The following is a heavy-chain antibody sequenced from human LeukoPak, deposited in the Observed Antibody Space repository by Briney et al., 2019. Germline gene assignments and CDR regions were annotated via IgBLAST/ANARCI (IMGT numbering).Heavy chain of an antibody. CDR3: ARDGYTDYYYYGMDV. D-gene: IGHD5-24*01. CDR2: IIPILGIA. V-gene: IGHV1-69*04. Sequence: SVKVSCKASGGTFISYAISWVRQAPGQGLEWMGRIIPILGIANYAQKFQGRVTITADKSTSTAYMELSSLRSEDTAVYYCARDGYTDYYYYGMDVWGQGTTVTVSS. CDR1: GGTFISYA. J-gene: IGHJ6*02.